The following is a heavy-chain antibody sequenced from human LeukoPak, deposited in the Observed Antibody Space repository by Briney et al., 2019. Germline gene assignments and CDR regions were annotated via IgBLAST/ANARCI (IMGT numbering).Heavy chain of an antibody. CDR3: ASRIAAAGPFDY. CDR2: NHSGGSK. D-gene: IGHD6-13*01. J-gene: IGHJ4*02. V-gene: IGHV3-53*04. Sequence: GRSLRPSCAASALTPSSDYMSCVRQAPGGGLEWVQVNHSGGSKYHADSEKGRITISRHNSKNTLYLQMNSLRAEDTAVYYCASRIAAAGPFDYWGQGTLVTVSS. CDR1: ALTPSSDY.